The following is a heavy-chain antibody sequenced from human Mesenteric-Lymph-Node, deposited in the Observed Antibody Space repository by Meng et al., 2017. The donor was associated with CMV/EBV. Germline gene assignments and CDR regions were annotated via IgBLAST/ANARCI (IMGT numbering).Heavy chain of an antibody. J-gene: IGHJ4*02. D-gene: IGHD3-22*01. CDR3: ARDGDYYDSSGYNPFDY. Sequence: QLQLQESGPGLVKPSETLSLTCTVSGCSISSSSYYWGWIRQPPGKGLEWIGSIYYSGSTYYNPSLKSRVTISVDTSKNQFSLKLSSVTAADTAVYYCARDGDYYDSSGYNPFDYWGQGTLVTVSS. V-gene: IGHV4-39*07. CDR1: GCSISSSSYY. CDR2: IYYSGST.